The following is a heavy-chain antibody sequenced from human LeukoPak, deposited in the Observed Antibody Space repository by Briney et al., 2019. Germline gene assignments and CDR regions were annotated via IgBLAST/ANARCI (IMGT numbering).Heavy chain of an antibody. V-gene: IGHV3-30*18. Sequence: PGRSPRLSCAASGFTFSSYGMHWVRQAPGKGLEWVAVISYDGTNKYYADSVRGRFTISRDNSKNTLYLQMNSLRAEGTAVYYCAKGLDSRRELAPFDYWGQGTLVTVSS. J-gene: IGHJ4*02. CDR1: GFTFSSYG. D-gene: IGHD1-26*01. CDR3: AKGLDSRRELAPFDY. CDR2: ISYDGTNK.